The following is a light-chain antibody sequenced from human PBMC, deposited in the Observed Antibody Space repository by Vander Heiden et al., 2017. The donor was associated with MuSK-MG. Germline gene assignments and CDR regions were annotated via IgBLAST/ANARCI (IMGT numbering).Light chain of an antibody. CDR3: QQIYSTLWT. V-gene: IGKV1-39*01. CDR1: QSISSY. J-gene: IGKJ1*01. Sequence: DIQMTQSPSSLSASVGDRVTITCRASQSISSYLNWYQQKPGKAPKLLIYAASRLQSGVPSSFSGSGSGTDFTLTISSLQPEDFATYSCQQIYSTLWTFGQGTKVAIK. CDR2: AAS.